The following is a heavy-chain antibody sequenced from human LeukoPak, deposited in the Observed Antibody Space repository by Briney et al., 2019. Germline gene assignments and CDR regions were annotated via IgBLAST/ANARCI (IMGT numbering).Heavy chain of an antibody. Sequence: GGSLRLSCAASGFTFSSYSMNWVRQAPGKGLEWVSSISSSSSYIYYADSVKGRFTTSRDNAKNSLYLQMNSLRAEDTAVYYCASLGESYYDYVWGSYRYFDYWGQGTLVTVSS. CDR3: ASLGESYYDYVWGSYRYFDY. D-gene: IGHD3-16*02. V-gene: IGHV3-21*01. CDR2: ISSSSSYI. J-gene: IGHJ4*02. CDR1: GFTFSSYS.